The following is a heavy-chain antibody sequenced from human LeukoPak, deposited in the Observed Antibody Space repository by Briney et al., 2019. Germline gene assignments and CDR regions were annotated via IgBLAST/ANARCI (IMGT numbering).Heavy chain of an antibody. V-gene: IGHV3-74*01. Sequence: GGSLRLSCAASGFTFSSYWMQWVRQVPGKGLVWVSRINADGSSTTYADSVKGRFTISRDNSKNTLYLQMNSLRAEDTAVYYCAKIIGYSYGGYLDDWGQGTLVTVSS. CDR3: AKIIGYSYGGYLDD. J-gene: IGHJ4*02. CDR2: INADGSST. CDR1: GFTFSSYW. D-gene: IGHD5-18*01.